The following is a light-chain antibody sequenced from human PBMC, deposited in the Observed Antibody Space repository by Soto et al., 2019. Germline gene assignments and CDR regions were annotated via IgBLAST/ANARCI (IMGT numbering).Light chain of an antibody. Sequence: QSALTQPHSVSGSPGQSVTISCTGTSSDVGGYNYVSWYQHHPGKAPKLMIYEVTLRPSGVPDRFSGSKSGNTASLTVSGLQADDEADYYCSAYAGSNTFVFGTGTKLTVL. CDR3: SAYAGSNTFV. CDR2: EVT. V-gene: IGLV2-11*01. CDR1: SSDVGGYNY. J-gene: IGLJ1*01.